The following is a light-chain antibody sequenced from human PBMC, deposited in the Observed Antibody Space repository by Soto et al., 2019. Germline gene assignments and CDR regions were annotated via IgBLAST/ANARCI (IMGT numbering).Light chain of an antibody. V-gene: IGKV2-28*01. CDR1: QSLRHSIGYNY. CDR3: MQALQTPIT. J-gene: IGKJ3*01. Sequence: DIVMTQSPLSLPVTPGEPASISCRSSQSLRHSIGYNYLDWYLQKPGQPPQLLISLGSNRASGVPDRFSGSGSGTNFTLKISRVEAEDVGIYYCMQALQTPITFGPGTKVDIK. CDR2: LGS.